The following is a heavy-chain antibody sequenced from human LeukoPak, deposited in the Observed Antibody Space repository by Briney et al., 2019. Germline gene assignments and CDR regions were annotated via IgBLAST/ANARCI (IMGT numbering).Heavy chain of an antibody. Sequence: PGGSLRLSCVASGFTFRHYDMSWVRQAHGKGLEWVSSINTSGGSTYYADSLQGRFTISRDNSKNTLHLQMNNVRAEDTALYYCMKLPTMIIVIDTDFEYWGQGAQVTVSS. J-gene: IGHJ4*02. D-gene: IGHD2-21*01. CDR1: GFTFRHYD. CDR3: MKLPTMIIVIDTDFEY. V-gene: IGHV3-23*01. CDR2: INTSGGST.